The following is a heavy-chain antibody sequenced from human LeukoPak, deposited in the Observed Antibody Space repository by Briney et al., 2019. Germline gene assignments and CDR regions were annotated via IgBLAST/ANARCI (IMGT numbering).Heavy chain of an antibody. Sequence: ASVKVSCKASGYTFTSYAMNWVRQAPGQGLEWMGWMNPNSGNTGYAQKFQGRVTMTRNTSISTAYMELSSLRSEDTAVYYCARGLSPEVDYWGQGTLVTVSS. V-gene: IGHV1-8*02. CDR1: GYTFTSYA. CDR2: MNPNSGNT. J-gene: IGHJ4*02. CDR3: ARGLSPEVDY. D-gene: IGHD5/OR15-5a*01.